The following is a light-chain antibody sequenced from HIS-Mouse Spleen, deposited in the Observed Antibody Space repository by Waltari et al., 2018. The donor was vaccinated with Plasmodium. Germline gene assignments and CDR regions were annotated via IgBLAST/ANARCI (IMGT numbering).Light chain of an antibody. CDR2: EGS. J-gene: IGLJ3*02. CDR3: CSYAGSSTNWV. CDR1: SSDVGSYNL. Sequence: QSALTQPASVSGSPGQSITISCTGTSSDVGSYNLVSWYQQHPGKAPKLMIYEGSKRPSGVSNRVSGSKSGNTASLTISGVQAEDEADYYCCSYAGSSTNWVFGGGTKLTVL. V-gene: IGLV2-23*01.